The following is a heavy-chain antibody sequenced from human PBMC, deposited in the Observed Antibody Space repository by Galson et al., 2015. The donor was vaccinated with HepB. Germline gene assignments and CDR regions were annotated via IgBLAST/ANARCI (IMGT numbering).Heavy chain of an antibody. CDR2: TYYRSKWYN. CDR1: GDSVSGNSTA. D-gene: IGHD1-26*01. J-gene: IGHJ4*02. V-gene: IGHV6-1*01. CDR3: ARGDSGFDS. Sequence: CAISGDSVSGNSTAWNWIRQSPSRGLEWLGRTYYRSKWYNDFAVSVESRITINSDTSKNQFSLQLNSVTPEDTAVYYCARGDSGFDSWGQGTLVTVSS.